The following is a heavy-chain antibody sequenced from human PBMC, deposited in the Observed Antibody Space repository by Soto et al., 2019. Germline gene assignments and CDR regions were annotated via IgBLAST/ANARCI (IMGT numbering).Heavy chain of an antibody. CDR1: GGSIRSYY. Sequence: QVQLQETGPGLVKPSETLSLTCIVSGGSIRSYYWSWIRQPPGKGLEWIGYINFSGNTDYNPSLISRVTISVDTSKNQFSLRLSSVTAAHTAIYYCARRKGTWFDPWGLGTLVTVSS. V-gene: IGHV4-59*08. CDR2: INFSGNT. J-gene: IGHJ5*02. CDR3: ARRKGTWFDP.